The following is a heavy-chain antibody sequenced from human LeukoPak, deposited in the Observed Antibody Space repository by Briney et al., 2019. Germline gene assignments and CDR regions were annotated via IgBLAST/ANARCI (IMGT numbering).Heavy chain of an antibody. CDR2: IYYSGST. CDR3: ARDTLPAARRDGMDV. V-gene: IGHV4-59*01. D-gene: IGHD2-2*01. Sequence: SETLSLTCTVSGGSISSYYWSWIRQPPGKGLEWIGYIYYSGSTNYNPSLKSRVTISVDTSKNQFSLKLSPVTAADTAVYYCARDTLPAARRDGMDVWGQGTTVTVSS. CDR1: GGSISSYY. J-gene: IGHJ6*02.